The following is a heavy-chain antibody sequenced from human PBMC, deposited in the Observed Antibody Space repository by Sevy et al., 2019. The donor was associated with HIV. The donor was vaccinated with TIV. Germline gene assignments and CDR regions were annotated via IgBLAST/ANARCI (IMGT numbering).Heavy chain of an antibody. Sequence: GGSLRLSCTASGFTLSSAWMSWVRQAPGKGLEWVGRIKSELDGGAIDYAAPVKGKFTISREDSKNTVYLQMNSLKTEDTAVYYCITDPAYRGYDEEVINYYFYGMDVWGQGTTVTVSS. V-gene: IGHV3-15*01. J-gene: IGHJ6*02. D-gene: IGHD5-12*01. CDR1: GFTLSSAW. CDR3: ITDPAYRGYDEEVINYYFYGMDV. CDR2: IKSELDGGAI.